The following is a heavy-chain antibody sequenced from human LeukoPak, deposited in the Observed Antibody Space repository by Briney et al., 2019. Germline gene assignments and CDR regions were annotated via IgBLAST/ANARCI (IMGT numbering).Heavy chain of an antibody. Sequence: SETLSLTCTVSGGSMSSYYWSWIRQPPGKGLEWIGYIYYSGSTNYNPSLKSRVTISVDTSKNQFTLKLSSVTAADAAVYYCARGRYGWLPFDYWGQGTLVTVSS. J-gene: IGHJ4*02. V-gene: IGHV4-59*01. CDR2: IYYSGST. D-gene: IGHD3-16*01. CDR3: ARGRYGWLPFDY. CDR1: GGSMSSYY.